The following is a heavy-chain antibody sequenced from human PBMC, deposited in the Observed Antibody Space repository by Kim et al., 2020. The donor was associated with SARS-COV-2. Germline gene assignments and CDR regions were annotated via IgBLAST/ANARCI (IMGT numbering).Heavy chain of an antibody. Sequence: SVKVSCKASGGTFSSYAISWVRQAPGQGLEWMGGIIPIFGTANYAQKFQGRVTITADESTSTAYMELSSLRSEDTAVYYCARLLYIAAAGKGAFDIWGQGTMVTVSS. V-gene: IGHV1-69*13. J-gene: IGHJ3*02. CDR2: IIPIFGTA. CDR1: GGTFSSYA. CDR3: ARLLYIAAAGKGAFDI. D-gene: IGHD6-13*01.